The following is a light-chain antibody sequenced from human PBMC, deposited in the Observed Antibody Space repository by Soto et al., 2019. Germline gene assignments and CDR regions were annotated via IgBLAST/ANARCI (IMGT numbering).Light chain of an antibody. CDR3: QQSYNSPQT. V-gene: IGKV1-39*01. J-gene: IGKJ1*01. CDR1: QTIMTY. Sequence: DIQMTQSPSSLSASVGDEVTITCRASQTIMTYLNWYQLKPGKPPRLLIYAASSLQSGVPSRFSGSGAGTDFTLTISSRQPEDFATYACQQSYNSPQTFGQGTKVDIK. CDR2: AAS.